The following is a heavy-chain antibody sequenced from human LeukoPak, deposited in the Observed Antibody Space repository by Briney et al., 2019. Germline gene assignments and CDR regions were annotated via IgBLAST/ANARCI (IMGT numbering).Heavy chain of an antibody. CDR3: AREIRFLEWLPKGGYFDY. V-gene: IGHV1-2*02. CDR2: INPNSGGT. CDR1: GYTFTGYY. Sequence: WASVKVSCKASGYTFTGYYMHWVRQAPGQGLEWMGWINPNSGGTNYAQKFQGRVTTTRDTSISTAYMELSRLRSDDTAVYYCAREIRFLEWLPKGGYFDYWGQGTLVTVSS. D-gene: IGHD3-3*01. J-gene: IGHJ4*02.